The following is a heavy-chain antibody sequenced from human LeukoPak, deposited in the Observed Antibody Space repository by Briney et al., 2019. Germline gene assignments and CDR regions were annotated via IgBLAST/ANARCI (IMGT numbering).Heavy chain of an antibody. V-gene: IGHV3-48*01. D-gene: IGHD6-13*01. CDR2: ISSSSSTI. CDR1: GFTLSSYS. Sequence: GGSLRLSCAASGFTLSSYSMNSVRQAPGKGLEWVSYISSSSSTIYYADSVKGRFTISRDNSKNTLYLQMNSLRAEDTAVYYCAKDGYRIEYYFDYWGQGTLVTVSS. J-gene: IGHJ4*02. CDR3: AKDGYRIEYYFDY.